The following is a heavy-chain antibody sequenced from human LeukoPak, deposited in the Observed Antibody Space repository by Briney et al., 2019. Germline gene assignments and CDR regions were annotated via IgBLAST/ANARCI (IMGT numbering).Heavy chain of an antibody. CDR1: GFTFSSYW. CDR2: IYYSGST. D-gene: IGHD3-22*01. J-gene: IGHJ4*02. V-gene: IGHV4-39*01. Sequence: GSLRLSCAASGFTFSSYWMSWIRQPPGKGLEWIGSIYYSGSTYYNPSLKSRVTISVDTSKNQFSLKLSSVTAADTAVYYCASPSHHYYDSSGYYGFDYWGQGTLVTVSS. CDR3: ASPSHHYYDSSGYYGFDY.